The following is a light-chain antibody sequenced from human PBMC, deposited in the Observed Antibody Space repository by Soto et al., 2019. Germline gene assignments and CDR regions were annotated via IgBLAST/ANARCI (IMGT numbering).Light chain of an antibody. Sequence: DIVMTQSPLSLPVTPGEPASISCRSSQSLLHTNGYNYLDWYLQKPGQSPQLLIYLGSNRASGVTDRFSGSGSGTDFTLTISRVEAEDVGVYYCMQPLQTPWTFGQGTKVDIK. V-gene: IGKV2-28*01. CDR2: LGS. CDR1: QSLLHTNGYNY. J-gene: IGKJ1*01. CDR3: MQPLQTPWT.